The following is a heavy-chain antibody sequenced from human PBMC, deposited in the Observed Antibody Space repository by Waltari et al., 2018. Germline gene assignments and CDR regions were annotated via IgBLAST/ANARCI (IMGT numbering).Heavy chain of an antibody. J-gene: IGHJ4*02. V-gene: IGHV3-23*01. D-gene: IGHD1-20*01. Sequence: EVQLLESGGDLVPPGGSLRLSCAASGTTFGNYAINWVRLAPGTGLEWVSAITVGDDTYYADSVKGRFTISRDTSKDSVHLQMNGLRAEDTAIYYCATPFYNWDDPLHSWGQGTLVTVSS. CDR1: GTTFGNYA. CDR2: ITVGDDT. CDR3: ATPFYNWDDPLHS.